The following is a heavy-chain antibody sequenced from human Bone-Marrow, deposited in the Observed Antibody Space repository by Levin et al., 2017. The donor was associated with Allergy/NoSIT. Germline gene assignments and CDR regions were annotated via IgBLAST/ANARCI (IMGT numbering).Heavy chain of an antibody. CDR3: AKGGRGINWFDP. J-gene: IGHJ5*02. Sequence: LSLTCAASEFTFSSYAMSWVRQAPGKGLEWVSAISGSGDTTYYADSVKGRFTISRDNSKATLYLQMNSLRAEDTAVYYCAKGGRGINWFDPWGQGTLVTVSS. CDR1: EFTFSSYA. D-gene: IGHD3-16*01. V-gene: IGHV3-23*01. CDR2: ISGSGDTT.